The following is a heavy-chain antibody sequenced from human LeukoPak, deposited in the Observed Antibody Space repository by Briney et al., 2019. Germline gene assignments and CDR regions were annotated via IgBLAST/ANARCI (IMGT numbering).Heavy chain of an antibody. J-gene: IGHJ6*03. CDR3: ARGPSSYFYMDV. V-gene: IGHV3-64*02. CDR1: GFTFRDYT. CDR2: ITANARSK. Sequence: GGSLRLSCAGSGFTFRDYTMHWVRQGPGKGLEYVSAITANARSKYHADSVRGRFTIPRDNSKDTLYLQMGSLRPEDTAVYYCARGPSSYFYMDVWGKGTTVTISS.